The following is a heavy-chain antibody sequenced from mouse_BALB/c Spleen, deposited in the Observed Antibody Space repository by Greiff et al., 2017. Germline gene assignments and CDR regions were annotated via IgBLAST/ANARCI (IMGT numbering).Heavy chain of an antibody. Sequence: QVQLQQSGAELAKPGASVKMSCKASGYPFTSYWMHWVKQRPGQGLEWIGYINPSTGYTEYNQKFKDKATLTADKSSSTAYMQLSSLTSEDSAVYYCARKPLYDGYYVPFDYWGQGTTLTVSS. J-gene: IGHJ2*01. CDR3: ARKPLYDGYYVPFDY. CDR2: INPSTGYT. D-gene: IGHD2-3*01. CDR1: GYPFTSYW. V-gene: IGHV1-7*01.